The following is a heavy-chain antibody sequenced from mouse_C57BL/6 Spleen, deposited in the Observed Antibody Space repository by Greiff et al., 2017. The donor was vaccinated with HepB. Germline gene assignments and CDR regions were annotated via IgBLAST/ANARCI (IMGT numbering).Heavy chain of an antibody. J-gene: IGHJ3*01. CDR1: GFTFSSYA. CDR3: ARERGSKAWFAY. Sequence: EVKLVESGGGLVKPGGSLKLSCAASGFTFSSYAMSWVRQTPEKRLEWVATISDGGSYTYYPDNVKGRFTISRDNAKNNLYLQMSHLKSEDTAMYYCARERGSKAWFAYWGQGTLVTVSA. V-gene: IGHV5-4*01. CDR2: ISDGGSYT.